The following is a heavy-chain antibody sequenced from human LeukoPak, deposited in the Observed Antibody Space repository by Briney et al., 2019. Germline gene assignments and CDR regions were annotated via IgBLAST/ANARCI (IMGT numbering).Heavy chain of an antibody. Sequence: GASVKVSCKASGYTFTSYGISWVRQAPGQGPEWMGWISAYNGNTNYAQKLQGRVTMTTDTSTSTAYMELRSLRSDDTAVYCCARDFLGSAGHGMDVWGKGTTVTVSS. J-gene: IGHJ6*04. CDR1: GYTFTSYG. CDR3: ARDFLGSAGHGMDV. V-gene: IGHV1-18*04. CDR2: ISAYNGNT.